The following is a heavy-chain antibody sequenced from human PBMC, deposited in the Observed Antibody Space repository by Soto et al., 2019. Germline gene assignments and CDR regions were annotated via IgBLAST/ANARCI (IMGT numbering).Heavy chain of an antibody. J-gene: IGHJ4*02. CDR1: GYTFSSYY. CDR2: INPNSGNT. V-gene: IGHV1-8*02. CDR3: ARGLYYAQDFDY. D-gene: IGHD3-16*01. Sequence: ASVKVSCKASGYTFSSYYIHWVRQAPGQGLEWMGWINPNSGNTGYAQNFQGRLTMTRNTSITTAYMELSSLRSEDTAVYYCARGLYYAQDFDYWGQGTLVTVSS.